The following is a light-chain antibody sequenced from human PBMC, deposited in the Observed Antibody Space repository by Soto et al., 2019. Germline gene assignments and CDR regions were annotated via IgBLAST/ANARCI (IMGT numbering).Light chain of an antibody. J-gene: IGLJ2*01. CDR1: SSNIGAGYD. CDR3: RSYDSSLRGVV. CDR2: GNS. Sequence: QSVLTQPPSVSGAPGQRVTISCTGSSSNIGAGYDVHWYQQLPGTAPKLLIYGNSNRPSGVPDRFSGSKSGTSASLAITGLQAEDEADYYCRSYDSSLRGVVCGGGTKLTVL. V-gene: IGLV1-40*01.